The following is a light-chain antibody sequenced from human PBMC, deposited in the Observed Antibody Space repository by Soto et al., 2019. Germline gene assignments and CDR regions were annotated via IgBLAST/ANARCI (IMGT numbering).Light chain of an antibody. V-gene: IGLV1-47*02. CDR2: GSS. Sequence: QPVLTQPPSASGTPGQRVTISCSGGSSNIGTNYVYWYQRFTGMAPKLLIDGSSQRPSGVPDRFSGFKSGTSASLAISGLRSDDEADYYCAAWDGSLSGWMFGGGTKLTVL. CDR3: AAWDGSLSGWM. CDR1: SSNIGTNY. J-gene: IGLJ3*02.